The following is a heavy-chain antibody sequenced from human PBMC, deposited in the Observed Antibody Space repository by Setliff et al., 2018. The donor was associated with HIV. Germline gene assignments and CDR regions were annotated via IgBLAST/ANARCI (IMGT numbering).Heavy chain of an antibody. CDR3: VRGDLAYCNSDCLPFDY. D-gene: IGHD2-21*02. Sequence: ASVKVSCKASGYTFTDYYMHWVQQAPGKGLEWMGRVDPEDGETIYAEKFRGRVTITSDRSVSTAYMELSSLRSEDMVVYSCVRGDLAYCNSDCLPFDYWGQGTLVTVSS. CDR2: VDPEDGET. CDR1: GYTFTDYY. V-gene: IGHV1-69-2*01. J-gene: IGHJ4*02.